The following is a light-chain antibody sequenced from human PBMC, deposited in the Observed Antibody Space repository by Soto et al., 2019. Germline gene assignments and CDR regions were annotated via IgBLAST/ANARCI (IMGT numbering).Light chain of an antibody. V-gene: IGLV2-14*01. Sequence: QSVLTQPASVSGSPGQSITISCTGTTSDFGTYNYVSWYQHHPGKVPKLLIFAVSNRPSGVSNRFSGSKSGNTASLTISGLQAEDEADYYCSSYTSRSTLVFGTGTKVTV. CDR2: AVS. CDR1: TSDFGTYNY. CDR3: SSYTSRSTLV. J-gene: IGLJ1*01.